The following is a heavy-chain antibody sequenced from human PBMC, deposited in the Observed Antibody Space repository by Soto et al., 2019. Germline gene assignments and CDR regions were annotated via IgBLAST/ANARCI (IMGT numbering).Heavy chain of an antibody. Sequence: PSETLSLTCSVSGSSITSGDYHWTWIRQAPGKGLEWIGYSYYSGSTYYNPSLKSRVTISVDTSKNQFSLKLSSVTAADTAVYYCARTSPYYYDSSGYYYVSWFDPWGQGTLVTVSS. CDR2: SYYSGST. CDR3: ARTSPYYYDSSGYYYVSWFDP. D-gene: IGHD3-22*01. J-gene: IGHJ5*02. V-gene: IGHV4-30-4*01. CDR1: GSSITSGDYH.